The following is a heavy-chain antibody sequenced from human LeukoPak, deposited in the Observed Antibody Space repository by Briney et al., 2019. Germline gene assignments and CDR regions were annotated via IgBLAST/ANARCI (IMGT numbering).Heavy chain of an antibody. CDR2: VYHSGST. CDR3: ARANPNWNPPDY. V-gene: IGHV4-59*08. Sequence: PSETLSLTCSVSSNSMTSYFWSWIRQPPGKGLEWIGYVYHSGSTSYNPSLKSRVSISEDTSKNQFSLQLSSVTAADTAVYYCARANPNWNPPDYWGQGILVTVSS. CDR1: SNSMTSYF. D-gene: IGHD1-1*01. J-gene: IGHJ4*02.